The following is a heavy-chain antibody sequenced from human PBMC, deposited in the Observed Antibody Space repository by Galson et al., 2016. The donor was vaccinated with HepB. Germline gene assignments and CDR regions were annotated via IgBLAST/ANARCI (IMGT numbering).Heavy chain of an antibody. Sequence: SETLSLTCTVSSGSISGYYWSWIRQPPGKGLEWIGYMYYNGNSNFNPSLKSRVTMSVDTSKNQFSLRLTSITTADTAVYYCARARADKWDLPYHDFWGQGTLVTVSS. J-gene: IGHJ4*02. D-gene: IGHD1-26*01. CDR3: ARARADKWDLPYHDF. CDR2: MYYNGNS. V-gene: IGHV4-59*01. CDR1: SGSISGYY.